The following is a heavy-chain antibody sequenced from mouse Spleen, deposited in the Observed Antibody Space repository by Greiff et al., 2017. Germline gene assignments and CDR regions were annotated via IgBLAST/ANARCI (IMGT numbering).Heavy chain of an antibody. D-gene: IGHD1-1*01. V-gene: IGHV1-19*01. CDR2: INPYNGGT. CDR3: ASYYGNRTGYYFDY. CDR1: GYTFTDYY. Sequence: VQLQQSGPVLVKPGASVKMSCKASGYTFTDYYMNWVKQSHGKSLEWIGVINPYNGGTSYNQKFKGKATLTVDKSSSTAYMELNSLTSEDSAVYYCASYYGNRTGYYFDYWGQGTTLTVSS. J-gene: IGHJ2*01.